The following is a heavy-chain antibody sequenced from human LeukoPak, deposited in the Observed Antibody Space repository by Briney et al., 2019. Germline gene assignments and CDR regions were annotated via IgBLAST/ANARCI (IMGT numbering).Heavy chain of an antibody. CDR2: ISSSSAYI. J-gene: IGHJ4*02. CDR1: GFTFSTYA. V-gene: IGHV3-21*01. D-gene: IGHD6-19*01. CDR3: ARTAQWFDY. Sequence: PGGSLRLSCAASGFTFSTYAMSWVRQAPGKGLDWVSSISSSSAYIYYADSVKGRFTISRDNAKNSLYLQMNSLRAEDTAVYYCARTAQWFDYWGQGTLVTVSS.